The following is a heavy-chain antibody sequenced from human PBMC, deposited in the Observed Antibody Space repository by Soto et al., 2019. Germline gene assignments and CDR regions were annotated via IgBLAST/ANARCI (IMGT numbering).Heavy chain of an antibody. Sequence: SETLSLTCTVSGGSISSYYWSWIRQPPGKGLEWIGYIYYSGSTNYNPSLKSRVTISVDTSKNQFSLKLSSVTAADTAVYYCARTRAHLLYYYYYYMDVWGKGTTVTVSS. CDR2: IYYSGST. D-gene: IGHD2-15*01. V-gene: IGHV4-59*01. CDR1: GGSISSYY. CDR3: ARTRAHLLYYYYYYMDV. J-gene: IGHJ6*03.